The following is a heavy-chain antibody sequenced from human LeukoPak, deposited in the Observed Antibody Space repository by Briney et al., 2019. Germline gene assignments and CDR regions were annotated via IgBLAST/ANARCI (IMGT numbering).Heavy chain of an antibody. V-gene: IGHV4-38-2*02. CDR3: ASVYYYDSSGPLRGWFDP. CDR1: GYSPSSGYY. D-gene: IGHD3-22*01. CDR2: IYHSGST. J-gene: IGHJ5*02. Sequence: SETLSLTCTVSGYSPSSGYYWGWIRQPPGKGLEWIGSIYHSGSTNYNPSLKSRVTISVDTSKNQFSLKLSSVTAADTAVYYCASVYYYDSSGPLRGWFDPWGQGTLVTVSS.